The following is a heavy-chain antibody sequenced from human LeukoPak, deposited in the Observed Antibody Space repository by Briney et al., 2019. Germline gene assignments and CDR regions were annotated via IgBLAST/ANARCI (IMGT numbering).Heavy chain of an antibody. V-gene: IGHV4-34*01. CDR3: ARENARWSDAFDI. CDR2: INHSGST. D-gene: IGHD4-23*01. CDR1: GFTFSRYS. J-gene: IGHJ3*02. Sequence: GSLRLSCAASGFTFSRYSMNWVRQAPGKGLEWIGEINHSGSTNYNPSLKSRVTISVDTSKNQFSLKLSSVTAADTAVYYCARENARWSDAFDIWGQGTMVTVSS.